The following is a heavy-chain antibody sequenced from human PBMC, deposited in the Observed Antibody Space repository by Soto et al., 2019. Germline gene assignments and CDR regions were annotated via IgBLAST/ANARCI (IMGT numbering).Heavy chain of an antibody. J-gene: IGHJ3*02. V-gene: IGHV3-21*01. CDR1: GFTFSSYS. CDR3: ERGRGRRWYPVGAFDI. CDR2: ISSSSSYI. Sequence: GGSLRLSCAASGFTFSSYSMNWVRQAPGKGLEWVSSISSSSSYIYYADSVKGRFTISRDNAKNSLYLQMNSLRAEETAVYYCERGRGRRWYPVGAFDIWGQGTMVTVSS. D-gene: IGHD6-13*01.